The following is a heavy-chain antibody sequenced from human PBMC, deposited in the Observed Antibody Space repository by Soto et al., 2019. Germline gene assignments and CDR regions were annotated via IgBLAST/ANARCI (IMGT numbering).Heavy chain of an antibody. Sequence: QVQLQESGPGLVKPSQTLSLTCTISDGSISSGDYYWRCIRQPPGKGLEWIGYIYYSGSTYSNPSLKSRVTISVDTAKHQFALKLSSVTAADTAVYYWARGSHSGDLEYWGQGTLVTVSS. D-gene: IGHD4-17*01. CDR1: DGSISSGDYY. CDR3: ARGSHSGDLEY. CDR2: IYYSGST. V-gene: IGHV4-30-4*01. J-gene: IGHJ4*02.